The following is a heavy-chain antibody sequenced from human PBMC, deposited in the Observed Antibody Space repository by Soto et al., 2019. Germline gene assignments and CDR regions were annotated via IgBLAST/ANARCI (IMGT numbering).Heavy chain of an antibody. J-gene: IGHJ4*02. V-gene: IGHV4-38-2*01. CDR1: GYSITSSSF. CDR3: ARPRPNFGAVDS. D-gene: IGHD3-10*01. Sequence: QVQLQESGPGLVKPSETLSLTCAVSGYSITSSSFWGWIRQPPGKGLEWIGSIHLGGTTYYDPSLNSRVTISLDTSRNEFSLRLTSVTAADTAVYYCARPRPNFGAVDSWGQGALVTGST. CDR2: IHLGGTT.